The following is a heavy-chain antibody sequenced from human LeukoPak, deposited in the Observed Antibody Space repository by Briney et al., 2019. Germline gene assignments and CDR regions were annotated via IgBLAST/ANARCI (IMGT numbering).Heavy chain of an antibody. CDR3: AKTPSSIAVAGRRFDY. J-gene: IGHJ4*02. D-gene: IGHD6-19*01. V-gene: IGHV3-23*01. CDR1: GFTFSSYA. CDR2: ISGSGGST. Sequence: PGGSLRLSCAASGFTFSSYAMSWVRQAPGKGLEWVSAISGSGGSTYYADSVKGRFTISRDNSKNTLYLQMNSLRAEDTAVYYCAKTPSSIAVAGRRFDYWGQGTLVTVSS.